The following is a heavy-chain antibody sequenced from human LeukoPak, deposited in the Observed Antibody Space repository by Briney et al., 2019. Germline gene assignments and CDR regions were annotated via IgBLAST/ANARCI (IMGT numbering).Heavy chain of an antibody. CDR2: ISAYNGNT. D-gene: IGHD6-13*01. CDR1: GYTFTSYG. Sequence: ASVKVSCKASGYTFTSYGISWVRQAPGQGLEWMGWISAYNGNTNYAQKLQGRVTMTRDTSTSTAYMELRSLRSDDTAVYYCATPRQNSSSWYRGAFDIWGQGTMVTVSS. V-gene: IGHV1-18*01. J-gene: IGHJ3*02. CDR3: ATPRQNSSSWYRGAFDI.